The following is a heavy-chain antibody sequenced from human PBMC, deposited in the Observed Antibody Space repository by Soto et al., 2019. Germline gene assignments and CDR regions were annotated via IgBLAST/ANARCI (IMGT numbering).Heavy chain of an antibody. V-gene: IGHV1-69*06. CDR2: IIPIFGTA. CDR1: GGTFSSYA. CDR3: ARATREWELLGGFDY. D-gene: IGHD1-26*01. J-gene: IGHJ4*02. Sequence: VASVKVSCKASGGTFSSYAISWVRQAPGQGLEWMGGIIPIFGTANYAQKFQGRVTITADKSTSTAYMELSSLRSEDTAVYYCARATREWELLGGFDYWGQGTLVTVSS.